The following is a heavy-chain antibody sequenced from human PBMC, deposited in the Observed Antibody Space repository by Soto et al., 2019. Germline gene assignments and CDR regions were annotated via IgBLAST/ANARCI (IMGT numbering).Heavy chain of an antibody. CDR1: GFSRSTSGVG. D-gene: IGHD3-22*01. Sequence: SGPTLVKPTQTLTLTCTFSGFSRSTSGVGVGWIRQPPGKALEWLALIYWNEDKRYSPSLKIRLTITKDTSKIQVVLTMTTIDPVDTSTYYCAHFYDSSGYYYYFDYWGQGTRVTFSS. CDR2: IYWNEDK. CDR3: AHFYDSSGYYYYFDY. V-gene: IGHV2-5*01. J-gene: IGHJ4*02.